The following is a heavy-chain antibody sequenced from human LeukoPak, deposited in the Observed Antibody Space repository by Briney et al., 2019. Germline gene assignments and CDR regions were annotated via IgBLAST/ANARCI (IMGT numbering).Heavy chain of an antibody. CDR1: GGSISSGGYY. D-gene: IGHD2-15*01. CDR2: IYYSGST. V-gene: IGHV4-31*03. J-gene: IGHJ4*02. CDR3: XXXXXXVAARIDY. Sequence: SQTLSLTCTVSGGSISSGGYYWSWIRQHPGKGLEWIGYIYYSGSTYYNPSLKSRVTISVDTSKNQFSLKLSSVTAADTAVYYXXXXXXXVAARIDYWGQGTLVTVSS.